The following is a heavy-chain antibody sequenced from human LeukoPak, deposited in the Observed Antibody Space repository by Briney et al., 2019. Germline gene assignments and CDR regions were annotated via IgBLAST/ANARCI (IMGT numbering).Heavy chain of an antibody. J-gene: IGHJ5*02. D-gene: IGHD4-23*01. CDR1: GGSISSYY. Sequence: KPSETLSLTCAVYGGSISSYYWSWIRQPPGKGLEWIGYIYYSGSTNYNPSLKSPVTISVDTSKNQFSLKLSSVTAADTAVYYCARDGRWGNWFDPWGQGTLVTVSS. V-gene: IGHV4-59*01. CDR2: IYYSGST. CDR3: ARDGRWGNWFDP.